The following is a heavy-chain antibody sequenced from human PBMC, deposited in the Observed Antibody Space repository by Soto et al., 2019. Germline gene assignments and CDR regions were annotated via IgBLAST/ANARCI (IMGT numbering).Heavy chain of an antibody. Sequence: TSETLSLTCTVSGGSISSYYWSWIRQPPGKGLEWIGYIYYSGSTNYNPSLKSRVTISVDTSKNQFSLKLSSVTAADTAVYYCARDNWKDYYGMDVWGQGTTVTVSS. D-gene: IGHD1-1*01. J-gene: IGHJ6*02. CDR2: IYYSGST. CDR1: GGSISSYY. CDR3: ARDNWKDYYGMDV. V-gene: IGHV4-59*01.